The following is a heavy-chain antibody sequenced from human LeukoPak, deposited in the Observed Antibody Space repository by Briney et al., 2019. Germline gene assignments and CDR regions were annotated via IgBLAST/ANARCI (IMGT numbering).Heavy chain of an antibody. V-gene: IGHV1-18*01. J-gene: IGHJ5*02. CDR3: ARDFLGSWYDFGRWFDP. D-gene: IGHD3-3*01. CDR1: GYAFTGYG. Sequence: ASVKVSCTASGYAFTGYGISWVRQAPGQGLEWMGWISAYSGDTNYAQKLQSRVTMTTDTSTSTAYMELRSLRSDGTAVYYCARDFLGSWYDFGRWFDPWGQGTLVTVSS. CDR2: ISAYSGDT.